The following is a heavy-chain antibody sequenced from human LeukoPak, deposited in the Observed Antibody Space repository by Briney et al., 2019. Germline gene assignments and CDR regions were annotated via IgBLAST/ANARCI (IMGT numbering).Heavy chain of an antibody. CDR3: ARDGLPVALDK. D-gene: IGHD2-2*01. Sequence: GGSLRLSCAASGFTFNRHWMTWVRQAPGKGLEWIANVNPDMSEKNYVESVKGRFTISRDKVKNSLYLQMNSLRGDDTAFYYCARDGLPVALDKWGQGTLVTVSS. V-gene: IGHV3-7*01. J-gene: IGHJ4*02. CDR2: VNPDMSEK. CDR1: GFTFNRHW.